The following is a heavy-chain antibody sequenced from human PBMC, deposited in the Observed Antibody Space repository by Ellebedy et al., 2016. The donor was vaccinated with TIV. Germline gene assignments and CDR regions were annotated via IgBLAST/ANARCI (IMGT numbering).Heavy chain of an antibody. V-gene: IGHV1-8*01. D-gene: IGHD5-18*01. CDR2: VNPNSGYT. CDR1: GYTFTSYD. J-gene: IGHJ6*03. CDR3: GTPMVGDFSYYYMDV. Sequence: ASVKVSXXASGYTFTSYDIHWVRQAPGQGLEWMGWVNPNSGYTGYAQMFQGRVTMTRNTSINTAYMELRSLRSDDTAVYYCGTPMVGDFSYYYMDVWGKGPRSPSP.